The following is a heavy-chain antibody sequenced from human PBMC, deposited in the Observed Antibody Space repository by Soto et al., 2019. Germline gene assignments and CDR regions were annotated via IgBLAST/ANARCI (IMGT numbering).Heavy chain of an antibody. Sequence: GGSLRLSCAASGFTFENFGMSWVRQAPGKGLEWISSISGSGLNKYYADSVRGRFTISRDNSKNTVYLELSNLRAEDTAVYHCAKNQGVELVPLATVDWFDPWGQGSVVTVSS. CDR1: GFTFENFG. CDR3: AKNQGVELVPLATVDWFDP. V-gene: IGHV3-23*01. CDR2: ISGSGLNK. J-gene: IGHJ5*02. D-gene: IGHD1-26*01.